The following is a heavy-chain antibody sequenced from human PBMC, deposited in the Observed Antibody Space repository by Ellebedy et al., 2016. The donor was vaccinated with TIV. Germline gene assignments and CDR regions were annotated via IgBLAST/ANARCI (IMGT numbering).Heavy chain of an antibody. CDR3: AREDPKFHH. CDR2: IYYSGNT. V-gene: IGHV4-39*07. Sequence: WVRQPPGKGLEWIGSIYYSGNTYYNQSLKSRVTISVDTSKNQFSLKLSSVTAADTAVYYCAREDPKFHHWGQGTLVTVSS. J-gene: IGHJ1*01.